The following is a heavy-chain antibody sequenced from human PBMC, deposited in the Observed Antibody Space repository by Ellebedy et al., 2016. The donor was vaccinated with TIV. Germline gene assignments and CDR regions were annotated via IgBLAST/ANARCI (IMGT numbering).Heavy chain of an antibody. CDR2: INPSGGST. J-gene: IGHJ4*02. CDR3: ARGYGDWGY. V-gene: IGHV1-46*01. Sequence: ASVKVSXKASRGTFSSYAISWVRQAPGQGLEWMGIINPSGGSTTYAQKFQGRVTMTRDTSTRTVYMEMISLSSDDTAVYYCARGYGDWGYWGQGTLVTVSS. CDR1: RGTFSSYA. D-gene: IGHD2-21*02.